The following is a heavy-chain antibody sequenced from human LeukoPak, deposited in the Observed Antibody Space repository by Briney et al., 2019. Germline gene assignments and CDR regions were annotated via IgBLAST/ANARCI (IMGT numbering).Heavy chain of an antibody. CDR1: GFTFSSYA. CDR3: AKDRYYDSSGYYFDY. CDR2: ISGSGGST. Sequence: GGSLRLSCAASGFTFSSYAMSWVRQAPGKGLEWVSAISGSGGSTYYADSVKGRFTISRDNSKSTLYLQMNSLRAEDTAVYYCAKDRYYDSSGYYFDYWGQGTLVTVSS. V-gene: IGHV3-23*01. D-gene: IGHD3-22*01. J-gene: IGHJ4*02.